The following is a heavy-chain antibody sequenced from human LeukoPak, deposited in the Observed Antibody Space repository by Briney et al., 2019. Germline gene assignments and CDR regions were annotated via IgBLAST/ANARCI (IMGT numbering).Heavy chain of an antibody. CDR3: AKIKRRVITFGGIIVD. D-gene: IGHD3-16*02. CDR1: GFTFRNYE. V-gene: IGHV3-48*03. J-gene: IGHJ4*02. CDR2: ISSSGLTM. Sequence: PGGSLRLSCAASGFTFRNYEMNWVRQAPGRGLEWVSYISSSGLTMYYADSVNGRFTISRDNSNNTLYLQMNSLRAEDTAVYYCAKIKRRVITFGGIIVDWGQGTLVTVSS.